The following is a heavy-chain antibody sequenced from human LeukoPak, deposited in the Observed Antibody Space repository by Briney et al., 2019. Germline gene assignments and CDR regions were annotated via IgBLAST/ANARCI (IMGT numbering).Heavy chain of an antibody. CDR3: ARVGDGWVYYYYMDV. Sequence: PGRSLRLSCTASGFTFGDYAVNWVRQAPGKGLEWVGVIRSKEYGGTGDYAASVKGRFSVSRDDSKSIAYLQMNSLRAEDTAVYYCARVGDGWVYYYYMDVWGKGTTVTVSS. CDR2: IRSKEYGGTG. D-gene: IGHD3-16*01. J-gene: IGHJ6*03. V-gene: IGHV3-49*04. CDR1: GFTFGDYA.